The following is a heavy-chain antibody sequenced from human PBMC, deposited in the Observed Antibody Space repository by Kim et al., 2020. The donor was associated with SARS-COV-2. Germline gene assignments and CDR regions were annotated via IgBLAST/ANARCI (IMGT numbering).Heavy chain of an antibody. Sequence: GGSLRLSCAASGFTLSVSTVHWVRQASGKGLEWVGRIRSKANSYATAYAASVKNRFTISRDDSKNTAYLQMNSLKTEATAVYYCTRANPIAGGRYDAFD. D-gene: IGHD6-19*01. V-gene: IGHV3-73*01. J-gene: IGHJ3*02. CDR3: TRANPIAGGRYDAFD. CDR2: IRSKANSYAT. CDR1: GFTLSVST.